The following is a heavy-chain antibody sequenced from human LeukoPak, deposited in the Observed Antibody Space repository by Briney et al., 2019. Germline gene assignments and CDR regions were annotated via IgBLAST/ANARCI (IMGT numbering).Heavy chain of an antibody. V-gene: IGHV1-18*01. CDR1: GYTFTSYG. J-gene: IGHJ4*02. D-gene: IGHD3-10*01. CDR3: ARSVYYYGSGSSEV. CDR2: ISAYNGNT. Sequence: ASVKVSCKASGYTFTSYGIRWVRQAPGQGLEWMGWISAYNGNTNYAQKLQGRVTMTTDTSTSTAYMELRSLRSDDTAVYYCARSVYYYGSGSSEVWGQGTLVTVSS.